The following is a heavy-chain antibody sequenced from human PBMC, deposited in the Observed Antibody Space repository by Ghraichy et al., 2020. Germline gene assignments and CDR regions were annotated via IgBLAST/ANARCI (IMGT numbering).Heavy chain of an antibody. V-gene: IGHV3-23*01. CDR1: GFIFKNYA. CDR2: ISGGSDNI. J-gene: IGHJ4*02. D-gene: IGHD3-10*01. CDR3: AKGFTYFDY. Sequence: LSLTCAASGFIFKNYAMSWVRQAPGKGLEWVSAISGGSDNIYYADSVKGRFTISRDNSNHTVYLQMSGLRAEDTAVYYCAKGFTYFDYWGRGSLVTVSS.